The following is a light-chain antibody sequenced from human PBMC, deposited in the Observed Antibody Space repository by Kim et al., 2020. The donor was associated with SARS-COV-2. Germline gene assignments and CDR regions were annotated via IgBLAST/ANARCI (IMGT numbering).Light chain of an antibody. CDR1: QSISSW. V-gene: IGKV1-5*03. CDR2: KTS. CDR3: QQYVKDPYS. Sequence: DIQLTQSPSTLSASIGDRVTISCRANQSISSWLAWYQQKPGKAPKLLIYKTSYLESGVPSGFSGSGSGTEFTLTISSLQPDDFATYYSQQYVKDPYSSGQGTKLDIK. J-gene: IGKJ2*03.